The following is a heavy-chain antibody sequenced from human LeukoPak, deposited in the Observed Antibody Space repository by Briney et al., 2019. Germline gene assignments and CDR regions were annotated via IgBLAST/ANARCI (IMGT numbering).Heavy chain of an antibody. CDR3: ARGDLDV. J-gene: IGHJ6*02. Sequence: PSETLSLTCAVYGGSFSDYYWSWIRQPPGKGLEWIGEINHSGSTNYNPSLKSRVTVSVDTSKNHFSLRLSSVTAADTAVYYCARGDLDVWGQGTTVTVSS. CDR1: GGSFSDYY. V-gene: IGHV4-34*01. CDR2: INHSGST.